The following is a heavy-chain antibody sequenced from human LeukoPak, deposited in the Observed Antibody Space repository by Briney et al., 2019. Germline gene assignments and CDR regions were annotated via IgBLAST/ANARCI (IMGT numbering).Heavy chain of an antibody. D-gene: IGHD1-1*01. CDR3: ARDRGTNWFDP. Sequence: PGGSLRLSCAASGFTFSSYSMNWVRQAPGKGLEWVSSISSSSSYIYYADSVKGRFTISRDNARNSLYLQMNSLRAEDTALYYCARDRGTNWFDPWGQGTLVTVSS. V-gene: IGHV3-21*04. J-gene: IGHJ5*02. CDR2: ISSSSSYI. CDR1: GFTFSSYS.